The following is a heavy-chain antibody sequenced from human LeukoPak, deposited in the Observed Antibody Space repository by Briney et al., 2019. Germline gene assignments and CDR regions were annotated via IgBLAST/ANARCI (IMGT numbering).Heavy chain of an antibody. CDR2: IKYDGGDN. V-gene: IGHV3-7*03. J-gene: IGHJ3*02. Sequence: QTGGSQRLSCAASGFTFSAYWMSWVRHTPGKGLEWVANIKYDGGDNYFVDSVRGRFTISRDNARNSLYLQMNSLRVEDTAIYYCVRGGGAFDIWGQGTMVTVSS. CDR3: VRGGGAFDI. D-gene: IGHD2-15*01. CDR1: GFTFSAYW.